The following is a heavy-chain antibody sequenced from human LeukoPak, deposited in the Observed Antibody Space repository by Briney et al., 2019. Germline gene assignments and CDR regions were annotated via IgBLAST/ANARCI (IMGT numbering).Heavy chain of an antibody. V-gene: IGHV4-31*03. CDR3: ARVSYVVWWFDP. Sequence: SETLSLTCTVSGGSSSSGGCYWSWIRQPPGKGLEWIGTMYYSGSTYYNPSLKSRVTILVDTSKNQFSLKLSSVTAADTAVYYCARVSYVVWWFDPWGQGTLVTVSS. J-gene: IGHJ5*02. D-gene: IGHD3-16*01. CDR2: MYYSGST. CDR1: GGSSSSGGCY.